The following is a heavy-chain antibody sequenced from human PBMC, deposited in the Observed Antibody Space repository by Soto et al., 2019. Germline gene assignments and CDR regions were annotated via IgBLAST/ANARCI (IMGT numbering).Heavy chain of an antibody. J-gene: IGHJ6*02. CDR3: AREATMVRGVIITSDYYYGMDV. V-gene: IGHV1-8*01. CDR2: MNPNSGNT. D-gene: IGHD3-10*01. CDR1: GYTFSTYD. Sequence: ASVKVSCKASGYTFSTYDIDWVRLATGQGLEWMGSMNPNSGNTEYAQKFQGRVTMTRDTSISTAYMELRSLRSDDTAVYYCAREATMVRGVIITSDYYYGMDVWGQGTTVTVSS.